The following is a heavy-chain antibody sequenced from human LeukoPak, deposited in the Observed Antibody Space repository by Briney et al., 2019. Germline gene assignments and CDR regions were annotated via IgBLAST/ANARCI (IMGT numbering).Heavy chain of an antibody. J-gene: IGHJ3*02. CDR2: IWYDGSNK. CDR1: GFTFSSYD. Sequence: PGGSLRLSCAASGFTFSSYDMHWVRQAPGKGLEWVALIWYDGSNKNYADSVKGRFTISRDNSKNTLFLQVNSLRAEDTAVYYCAREASDAFDIWGQGTMVTVSS. CDR3: AREASDAFDI. V-gene: IGHV3-33*01.